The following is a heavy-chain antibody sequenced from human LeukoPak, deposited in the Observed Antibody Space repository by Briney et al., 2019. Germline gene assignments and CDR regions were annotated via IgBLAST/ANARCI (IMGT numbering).Heavy chain of an antibody. CDR2: IASKTYGGTA. V-gene: IGHV3-49*04. J-gene: IGHJ4*02. CDR1: GFTFGDYA. Sequence: GGSLRLSCTASGFTFGDYAMTWVRQAPGKGLEWVGFIASKTYGGTAEYAASVKGRFTISRDDSKSIAYLQMNTLKTEDTAVYFCSRDQTPYYWGQGTLVTVSS. CDR3: SRDQTPYY.